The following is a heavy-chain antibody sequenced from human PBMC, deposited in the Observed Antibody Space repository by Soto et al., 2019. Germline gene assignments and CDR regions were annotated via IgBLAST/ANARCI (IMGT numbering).Heavy chain of an antibody. D-gene: IGHD4-17*01. CDR1: GFIFSTYA. J-gene: IGHJ3*02. CDR2: ISSSSDSA. Sequence: EVQLLQTGGGLVQPGGSLSLSCAASGFIFSTYAMNWVRQAPGKGLEWVSAISSSSDSAYYAESVRGRFTISRDNSINTLYLHMMSLRPEDTAVYYCAHPRGYGVFDAVDIWGQGTMVTVSS. V-gene: IGHV3-23*01. CDR3: AHPRGYGVFDAVDI.